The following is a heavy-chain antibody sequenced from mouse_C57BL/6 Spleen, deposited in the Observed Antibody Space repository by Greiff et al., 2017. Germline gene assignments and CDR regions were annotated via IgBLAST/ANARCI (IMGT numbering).Heavy chain of an antibody. D-gene: IGHD2-2*01. J-gene: IGHJ1*03. CDR2: ISSGSSTI. Sequence: EVKLMESGGGLVKPGGSLTLSCAASGFTFSDYEMHWVRQAPEKGLEWVAYISSGSSTISYADTVKGRFTICRDNAKNTLFLQMTSLWSEDTAMDYCASRDGYASGYWYFDVWGTGTTVTVSS. CDR3: ASRDGYASGYWYFDV. V-gene: IGHV5-17*01. CDR1: GFTFSDYE.